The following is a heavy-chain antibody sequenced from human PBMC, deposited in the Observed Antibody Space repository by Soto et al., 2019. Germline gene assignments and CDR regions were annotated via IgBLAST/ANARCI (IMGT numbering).Heavy chain of an antibody. CDR3: AKNSVVSVASTPGGGDYFDY. Sequence: GGSLRLSCAASGFTFRSYAMSWVRQAPGKGLELVSAISGSGGSTYSADSVRGRFTISRDNSKNTLYLQMNSLRAEDTALYHCAKNSVVSVASTPGGGDYFDYWGQGTLVTVSS. J-gene: IGHJ4*02. CDR1: GFTFRSYA. D-gene: IGHD6-19*01. CDR2: ISGSGGST. V-gene: IGHV3-23*01.